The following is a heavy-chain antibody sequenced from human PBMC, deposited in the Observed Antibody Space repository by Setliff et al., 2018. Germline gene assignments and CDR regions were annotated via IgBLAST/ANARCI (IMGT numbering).Heavy chain of an antibody. Sequence: SETLSLTCTVSGGSFTTYYWSWIRQSPGKGLEWIGYIYYSGSTNYNPSLKSRVSISVDTSKNQFSLRLSSVTAADTAVYFCARGDFYYYFYMDVWGKGTTVTVSS. CDR2: IYYSGST. CDR1: GGSFTTYY. V-gene: IGHV4-59*08. CDR3: ARGDFYYYFYMDV. J-gene: IGHJ6*03.